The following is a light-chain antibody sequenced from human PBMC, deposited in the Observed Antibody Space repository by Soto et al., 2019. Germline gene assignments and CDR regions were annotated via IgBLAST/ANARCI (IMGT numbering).Light chain of an antibody. Sequence: ESVLTQSPGTLSLSPGERAALSCRASQSVSSSYLAWYQQKSGQAPRLLIYAASTRATGIPDRFSGSGSGTDFPLNIRRLEPEDFAVYFCQLYGSSPPRYTFGQGTKLQI. CDR2: AAS. J-gene: IGKJ2*01. CDR3: QLYGSSPPRYT. CDR1: QSVSSSY. V-gene: IGKV3-20*01.